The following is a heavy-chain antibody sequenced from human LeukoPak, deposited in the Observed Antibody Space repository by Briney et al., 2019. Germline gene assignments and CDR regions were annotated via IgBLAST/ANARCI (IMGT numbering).Heavy chain of an antibody. CDR1: VTFISYW. V-gene: IGHV3-7*01. CDR2: IKQDGSEK. J-gene: IGHJ5*02. CDR3: SRDVATISNWFDP. D-gene: IGHD5-24*01. Sequence: SGGSLRLSCAASVTFISYWMTWVRQAPGKGLEWVANIKQDGSEKYYVDSVKGRFTISRDNAKNSLYLQMNSLRAEDTAVYYCSRDVATISNWFDPWGQGTLVTVSS.